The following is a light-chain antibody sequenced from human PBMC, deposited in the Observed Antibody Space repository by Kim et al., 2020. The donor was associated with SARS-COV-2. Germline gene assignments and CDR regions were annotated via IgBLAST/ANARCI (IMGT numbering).Light chain of an antibody. V-gene: IGKV3-15*01. Sequence: LVSPGERVTLFCRASQGVGSYVAWYQHKPGQGPRLLIYGAYTRATGIPVRFIGSGSETEFTLTITSLQTEDVAVYYCQQYNHWISFGQGTRLEIK. CDR3: QQYNHWIS. CDR1: QGVGSY. CDR2: GAY. J-gene: IGKJ5*01.